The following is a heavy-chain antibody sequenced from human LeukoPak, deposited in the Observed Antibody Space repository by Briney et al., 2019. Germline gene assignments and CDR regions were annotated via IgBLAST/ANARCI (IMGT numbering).Heavy chain of an antibody. D-gene: IGHD2-21*01. CDR1: GFTFSSYW. CDR2: INSDGSST. CDR3: AREAAIYCGGDCYSLYYYYMDV. J-gene: IGHJ6*03. V-gene: IGHV3-74*01. Sequence: QPGGSLRLSCAASGFTFSSYWMHWVRQAPGKGLVWVSRINSDGSSTSYADSVKGRFTISRDNAKNTLDLQMNSLRAEDTAVYYCAREAAIYCGGDCYSLYYYYMDVWGKGTTVTVSS.